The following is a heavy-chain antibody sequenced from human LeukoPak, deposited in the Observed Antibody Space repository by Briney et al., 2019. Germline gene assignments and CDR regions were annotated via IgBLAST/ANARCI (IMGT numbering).Heavy chain of an antibody. CDR2: ISSSSSNI. CDR1: GFAFNGHG. D-gene: IGHD2-15*01. Sequence: GGSLRLSCAASGFAFNGHGMNWVRQAPGKGLEWVSYISSSSSNIYSADFVKDRFSISRDNAKNSVYLQMNSLRDEDTAVYYCVSQYCSGGSCFSHWGQGTLVTVSS. V-gene: IGHV3-48*02. CDR3: VSQYCSGGSCFSH. J-gene: IGHJ4*02.